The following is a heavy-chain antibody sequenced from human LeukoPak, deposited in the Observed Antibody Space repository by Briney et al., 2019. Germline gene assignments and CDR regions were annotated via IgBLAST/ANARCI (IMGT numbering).Heavy chain of an antibody. D-gene: IGHD3-3*01. Sequence: ASVKVSCKASGYTFTSCYLHWVRQAPGQGLEWMGIINPRGGTTSYAQKFQGRVTITRSTSISTAYMELSSLRSEDTAVYYCARVYDFWSGYYTVNWFDPWGQGTLVTVSS. CDR1: GYTFTSCY. CDR3: ARVYDFWSGYYTVNWFDP. CDR2: INPRGGTT. V-gene: IGHV1-46*01. J-gene: IGHJ5*02.